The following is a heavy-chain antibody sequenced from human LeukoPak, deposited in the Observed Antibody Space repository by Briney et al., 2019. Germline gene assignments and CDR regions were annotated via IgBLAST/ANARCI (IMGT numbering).Heavy chain of an antibody. CDR2: ISTSGGST. V-gene: IGHV3-23*01. Sequence: GGSLRLSCAASGFTFSSYAMSWVRQAPGKGLEWVSAISTSGGSTYYADSVKGRFTISRDNSKNTLYLQMNSLRAEDTAEYYCAEMVRGIIINYWGQGTLVTVSS. J-gene: IGHJ4*02. D-gene: IGHD3-10*01. CDR1: GFTFSSYA. CDR3: AEMVRGIIINY.